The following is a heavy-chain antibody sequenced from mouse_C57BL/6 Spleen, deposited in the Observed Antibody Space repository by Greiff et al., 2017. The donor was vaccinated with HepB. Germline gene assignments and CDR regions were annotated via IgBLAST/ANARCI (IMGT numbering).Heavy chain of an antibody. J-gene: IGHJ4*01. V-gene: IGHV1-66*01. Sequence: QVQLKQSGPELVKPGASVKISCKASGYSFTSYYIHWVKQRPGQGLEWIGWIYPGSGNTKYNEKFKGKATLTADTSSSTAYMQLSSLTSEDSAVYYCARGAPGAMDYWGQGTSVTVSS. CDR2: IYPGSGNT. CDR3: ARGAPGAMDY. CDR1: GYSFTSYY.